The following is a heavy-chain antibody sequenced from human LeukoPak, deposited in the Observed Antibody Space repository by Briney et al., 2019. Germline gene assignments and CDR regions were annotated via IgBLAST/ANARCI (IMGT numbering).Heavy chain of an antibody. J-gene: IGHJ5*02. CDR3: ARDQTVRGPGTRFDP. Sequence: PSETLSLTCTVSGGSISSSSYYWGWIRQPPGKGLEWIGSIYHSGSTYYNPSLKSRVTISVDTSKNQFSLKLSSVTAADTAVYYCARDQTVRGPGTRFDPWGQGTLVTVSS. CDR2: IYHSGST. V-gene: IGHV4-39*07. D-gene: IGHD3-10*01. CDR1: GGSISSSSYY.